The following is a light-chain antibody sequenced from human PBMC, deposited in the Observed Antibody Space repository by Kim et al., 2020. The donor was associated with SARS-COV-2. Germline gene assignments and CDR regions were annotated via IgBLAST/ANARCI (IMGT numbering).Light chain of an antibody. V-gene: IGKV4-1*01. CDR1: QSVLYSSNNKNY. J-gene: IGKJ1*01. CDR2: WAS. Sequence: DIVMTQSPDSLAVSLGERATINCKSSQSVLYSSNNKNYLAWYQHKPGQPPKLLIYWASTRGSGVPDRFSGSGSGTDFTLTISSLQAEDVAVYYCQQYDSTPWTFGQGTKVEIK. CDR3: QQYDSTPWT.